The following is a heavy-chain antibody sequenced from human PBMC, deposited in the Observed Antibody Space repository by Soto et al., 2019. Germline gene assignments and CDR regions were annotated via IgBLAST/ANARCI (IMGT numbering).Heavy chain of an antibody. CDR1: DGSGSSGYYF. D-gene: IGHD3-10*01. CDR3: ARRYGSAFDI. J-gene: IGHJ3*02. Sequence: PSQTPTITCTVSDGSGSSGYYFWSWIRQPPGKGLEWIGFIYYTGSSSYNPSLKSRVTMSLDKSNNQFSLKLTSVTAADTAVYYCARRYGSAFDIWGQGTMVT. V-gene: IGHV4-61*01. CDR2: IYYTGSS.